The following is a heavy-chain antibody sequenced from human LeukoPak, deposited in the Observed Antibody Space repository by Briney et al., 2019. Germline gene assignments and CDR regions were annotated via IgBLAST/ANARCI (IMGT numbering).Heavy chain of an antibody. V-gene: IGHV1-18*01. CDR2: MSAYNGNT. D-gene: IGHD1-26*01. CDR1: GYTFTSYG. CDR3: AREDDTGRYMGDDAFDI. Sequence: SVKVSCKASGYTFTSYGISWVRQAPGQGLEWMGWMSAYNGNTHYAQKFQGRFTMTIDKSTSTAYMELRSLRSEDTAVYYCAREDDTGRYMGDDAFDIWGQGTMVTVSS. J-gene: IGHJ3*02.